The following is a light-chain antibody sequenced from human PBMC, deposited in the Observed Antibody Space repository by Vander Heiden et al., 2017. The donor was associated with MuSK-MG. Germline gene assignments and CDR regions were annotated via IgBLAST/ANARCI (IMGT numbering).Light chain of an antibody. CDR3: QQDNSYPIT. CDR1: QSISSW. V-gene: IGKV1-5*01. Sequence: DIQMTQSPSTLSASVADRVTLTCRASQSISSWLASYQQKPGKAPKLLIYDASSLESGVPSRFSGSGSGTEFTLTSTRLQPDDFATYYCQQDNSYPITFGGGTKVEI. J-gene: IGKJ4*01. CDR2: DAS.